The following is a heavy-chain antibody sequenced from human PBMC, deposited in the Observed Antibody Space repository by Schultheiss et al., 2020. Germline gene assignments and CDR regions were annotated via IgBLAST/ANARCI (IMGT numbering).Heavy chain of an antibody. D-gene: IGHD4-17*01. CDR1: GGTFSSYA. J-gene: IGHJ5*02. CDR2: IIPIFGTA. CDR3: ARALLGWTTVTTFDP. V-gene: IGHV1-69*05. Sequence: SVKVSCKASGGTFSSYAITWVRQAPGQGLEWMGGIIPIFGTANYAQKLQGRVTMTTDTSTSTAYMELRSLRSDDTAVYYCARALLGWTTVTTFDPWGQGTLVTVSS.